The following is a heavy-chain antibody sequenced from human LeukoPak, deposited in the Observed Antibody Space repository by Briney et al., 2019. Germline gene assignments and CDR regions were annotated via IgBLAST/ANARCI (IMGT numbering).Heavy chain of an antibody. CDR1: GGSISSGDYY. V-gene: IGHV4-30-4*01. J-gene: IGHJ4*02. CDR2: IYYSGST. CDR3: AREIAVAGLEGYYFDY. Sequence: PSQTLSLTCTVSGGSISSGDYYWSWIRQPPGKGLEWIGYIYYSGSTYYNPSLKSRVTISVDTSKNQFSLKLSSVTAADTAVYYCAREIAVAGLEGYYFDYWGQGTLVTVSS. D-gene: IGHD6-19*01.